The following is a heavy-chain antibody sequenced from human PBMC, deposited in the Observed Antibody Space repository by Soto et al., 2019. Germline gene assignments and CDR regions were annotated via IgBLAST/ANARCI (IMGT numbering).Heavy chain of an antibody. CDR2: IDPSDSYT. J-gene: IGHJ6*02. CDR1: GYSFTSYW. D-gene: IGHD5-18*01. Sequence: GESLKISCKGSGYSFTSYWISWVRQMPGKGLEWMGRIDPSDSYTNYSPSFQGHVTISADKSISTAYLQWSSLKASDTAMYYCARSWRRGDSTTYRVGGMDVWGQGTTVPFSS. CDR3: ARSWRRGDSTTYRVGGMDV. V-gene: IGHV5-10-1*01.